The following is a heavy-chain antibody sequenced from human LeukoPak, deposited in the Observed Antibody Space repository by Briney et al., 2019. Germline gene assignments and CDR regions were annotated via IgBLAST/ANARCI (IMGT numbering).Heavy chain of an antibody. CDR1: GYTFTGYY. V-gene: IGHV1-2*06. Sequence: ASVKVSCKASGYTFTGYYMHWVRQAPGQGLEWMGRINPNSGGTNYAQKFQGRVTMTRDTSISTAYMELSRLRSDDTAVYYCASSIGYCTNGVCWGAFGIGGQGTMVTVSS. J-gene: IGHJ3*02. CDR3: ASSIGYCTNGVCWGAFGI. D-gene: IGHD2-8*01. CDR2: INPNSGGT.